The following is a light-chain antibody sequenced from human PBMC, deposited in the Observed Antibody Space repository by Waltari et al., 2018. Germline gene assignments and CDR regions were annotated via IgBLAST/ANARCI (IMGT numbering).Light chain of an antibody. CDR1: SRDVGRYYY. Sequence: QSALTQPASVSGTPGQSIPIPCTGTSRDVGRYYYVSWYQQHPGRAPKLLIHDVTDRASGVADRFSGSKSGNTASLTISGLQTEDEADYYCTSYTSSTTTPYVFGTGTQVTV. CDR2: DVT. CDR3: TSYTSSTTTPYV. V-gene: IGLV2-14*03. J-gene: IGLJ1*01.